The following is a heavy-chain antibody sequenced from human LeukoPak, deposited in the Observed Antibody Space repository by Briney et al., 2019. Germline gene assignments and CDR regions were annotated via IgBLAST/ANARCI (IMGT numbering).Heavy chain of an antibody. D-gene: IGHD3-16*02. CDR1: GFTFSSHG. V-gene: IGHV3-33*01. CDR3: ARLVITFGGVIAYIFDY. J-gene: IGHJ4*02. CDR2: IWYDGSNE. Sequence: PGGSLRLSCAASGFTFSSHGMHWVRQAPGKGLEWVAIIWYDGSNEYYADFVKGRFTISRDNSKNTFYLQMNSLRAEDTAVYYCARLVITFGGVIAYIFDYWGQGTLVTVSS.